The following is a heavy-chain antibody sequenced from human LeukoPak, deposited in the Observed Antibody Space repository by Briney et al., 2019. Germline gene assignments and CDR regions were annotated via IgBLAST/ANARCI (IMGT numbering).Heavy chain of an antibody. Sequence: GGSLRLSCAASGFTFSSYEMNWVSQAPGKGLEWVSYISSSGSTIYYADSVKGRFTISRDNAKNSLYLQMNSLRAEDTAVYYCAELGITMIGGVWGKGTTVTISS. CDR2: ISSSGSTI. CDR1: GFTFSSYE. D-gene: IGHD3-10*02. CDR3: AELGITMIGGV. V-gene: IGHV3-48*03. J-gene: IGHJ6*04.